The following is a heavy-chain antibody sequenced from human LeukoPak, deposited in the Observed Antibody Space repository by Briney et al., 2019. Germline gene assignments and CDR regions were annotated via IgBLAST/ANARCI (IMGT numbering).Heavy chain of an antibody. Sequence: PGGSLRLSCAASGFTFNTYAMSWVRQAPGKGLEWVSTISGNGGSTYYADSVKGRFTISRDNSKSTLYLQMNSLRAEDTAVYYCAKDLGRSGWSDLDYWGQGTLVTVSS. V-gene: IGHV3-23*01. CDR2: ISGNGGST. CDR1: GFTFNTYA. J-gene: IGHJ4*02. D-gene: IGHD6-19*01. CDR3: AKDLGRSGWSDLDY.